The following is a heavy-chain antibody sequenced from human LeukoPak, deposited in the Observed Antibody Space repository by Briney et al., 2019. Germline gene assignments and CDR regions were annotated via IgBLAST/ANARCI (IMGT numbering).Heavy chain of an antibody. CDR3: VRDNDWAFDF. D-gene: IGHD1-1*01. CDR2: INHNSAST. V-gene: IGHV3-48*01. CDR1: GFTFNEYP. J-gene: IGHJ4*02. Sequence: GSLRLSCAASGFTFNEYPMNGVRQTPGKGLEWISYINHNSASTYYADSVKGRFTISRDNAKNSLHLQMNSLRAEDTAVYYCVRDNDWAFDFWGQGTLVTVS.